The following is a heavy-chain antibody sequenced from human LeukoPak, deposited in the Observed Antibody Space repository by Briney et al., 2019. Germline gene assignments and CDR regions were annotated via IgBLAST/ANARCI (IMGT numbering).Heavy chain of an antibody. V-gene: IGHV3-53*05. CDR3: ARDLVVPAAMGYYDILTGPGYMDV. CDR2: IYSGGST. D-gene: IGHD3-9*01. Sequence: GGSLRLSCAASGFTVSSNYMCWVRQAPGKGLEWVSVIYSGGSTYYADSVKGRFTISRDNSKNTLYLQMNSLRAEDTAVYYCARDLVVPAAMGYYDILTGPGYMDVWGKGTTVTVSS. CDR1: GFTVSSNY. J-gene: IGHJ6*03.